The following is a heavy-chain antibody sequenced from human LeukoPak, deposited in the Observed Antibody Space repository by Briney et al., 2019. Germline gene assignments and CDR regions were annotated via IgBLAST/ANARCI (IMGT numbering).Heavy chain of an antibody. CDR1: GFTFSGFA. CDR3: VKVYYYMDV. CDR2: ISGPSSHT. Sequence: PGGSLRLSCVASGFTFSGFAMIWVRQAPGKGLQWVSAISGPSSHTYYADSVRGRFTISRDNSRNTLYLQMNSLTVEDTAVYYCVKVYYYMDVWGKGTTVTVS. J-gene: IGHJ6*03. V-gene: IGHV3-23*01.